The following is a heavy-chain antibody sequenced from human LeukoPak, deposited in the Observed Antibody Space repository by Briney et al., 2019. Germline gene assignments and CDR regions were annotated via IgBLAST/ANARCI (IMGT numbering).Heavy chain of an antibody. D-gene: IGHD2-15*01. V-gene: IGHV4-61*08. CDR2: IYYSGST. Sequence: PSQTLSLTCAVSGGSISSGGYSWSWIRQPPGKGLEWIGYIYYSGSTNYNPSLKSRVTISVDTSKNQFSLKLSSVTAADTAVYYCARDSLSGPYCSGGSCYSRGYYYGMDVWGQGTTVTVSS. J-gene: IGHJ6*02. CDR3: ARDSLSGPYCSGGSCYSRGYYYGMDV. CDR1: GGSISSGGYS.